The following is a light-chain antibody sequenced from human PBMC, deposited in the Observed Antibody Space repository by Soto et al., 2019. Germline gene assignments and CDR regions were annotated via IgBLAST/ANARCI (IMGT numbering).Light chain of an antibody. CDR2: KNN. CDR3: QSYDSSLSGYV. J-gene: IGLJ1*01. CDR1: SSNIGAGYE. Sequence: QPVLTQPPSVSEAPGQRVTISCTGSSSNIGAGYEAHWYQQVPGTAPKLLIYKNNNRPSGVPDRFSGSKSGTSASLAITGLQAEDEAEYYCQSYDSSLSGYVFGTGTKLTVL. V-gene: IGLV1-40*01.